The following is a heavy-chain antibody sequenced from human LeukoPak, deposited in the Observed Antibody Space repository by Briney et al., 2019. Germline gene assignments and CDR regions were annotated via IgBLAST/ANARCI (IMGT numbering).Heavy chain of an antibody. J-gene: IGHJ6*03. Sequence: SETLSLTCTVSGGSISSYYWSWIRQPPGKGLEWIGYIYTSGSTNYNPSLKSRVTISVDTSKNQFSLKLSSVTAADTAVYYCARLLGYCSSTSCYNYYYYYYMDVWGKGTTVTVSS. V-gene: IGHV4-4*09. D-gene: IGHD2-2*01. CDR3: ARLLGYCSSTSCYNYYYYYYMDV. CDR2: IYTSGST. CDR1: GGSISSYY.